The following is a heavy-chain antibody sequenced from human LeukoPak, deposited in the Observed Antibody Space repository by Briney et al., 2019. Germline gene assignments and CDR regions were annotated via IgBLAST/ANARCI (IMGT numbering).Heavy chain of an antibody. D-gene: IGHD2-15*01. CDR2: NNGDGSTT. CDR1: GFSLSGYW. V-gene: IGHV3-74*01. J-gene: IGHJ5*02. CDR3: ARDPRNVGLAP. Sequence: GGTLRLSCVASGFSLSGYWMYWVRQAPGKGLMYISRNNGDGSTTNYADVVKGRFTMSRDNVKNTLYLQMNSLRVEDTAVYYCARDPRNVGLAPWGQGTLVTVSS.